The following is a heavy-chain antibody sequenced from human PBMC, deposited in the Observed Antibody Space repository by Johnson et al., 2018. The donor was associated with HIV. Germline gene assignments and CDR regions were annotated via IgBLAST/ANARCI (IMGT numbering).Heavy chain of an antibody. CDR1: GFTFSSYA. CDR2: ISVSGDST. CDR3: ARDLGRPDAFDI. V-gene: IGHV3-23*04. D-gene: IGHD2-15*01. J-gene: IGHJ3*02. Sequence: VQLVESGGGVVQPGRSLRLSCAASGFTFSSYAMHWVRQAPAKGLEWVSTISVSGDSTYYADSVKGRFTISREKSKNTLYVQMNSLRVEDTAVYYCARDLGRPDAFDIWGQGTMVTVSS.